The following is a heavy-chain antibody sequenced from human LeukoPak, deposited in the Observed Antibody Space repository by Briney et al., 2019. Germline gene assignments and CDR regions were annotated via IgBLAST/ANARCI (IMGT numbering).Heavy chain of an antibody. J-gene: IGHJ4*02. Sequence: GGSLRLSCAASGFTFSSYGMHWVRQAPGKGLEWVAFIRYDGSNKYYADSVKGRFTISRDNSKNTLYLQMNSLRAEDTAVYYCAKSAIVVVVAATPPYFDYWGQGNLVTVSS. D-gene: IGHD2-15*01. CDR3: AKSAIVVVVAATPPYFDY. CDR1: GFTFSSYG. CDR2: IRYDGSNK. V-gene: IGHV3-30*02.